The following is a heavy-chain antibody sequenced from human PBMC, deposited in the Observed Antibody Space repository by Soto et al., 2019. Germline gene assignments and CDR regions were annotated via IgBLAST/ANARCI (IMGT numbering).Heavy chain of an antibody. CDR3: AGEPRYGSGMDV. V-gene: IGHV3-21*06. Sequence: EVQLVESGGGLVKPGGSLRVSCVASGFTFSLYSMNWVRQAPGKGLEWVSSISRSSEYIYYADSVKGRFTISRDNAKNSLYLQMNSLTVGDTAVYYCAGEPRYGSGMDVWGQGTTVTVSS. CDR1: GFTFSLYS. J-gene: IGHJ6*02. CDR2: ISRSSEYI. D-gene: IGHD3-10*01.